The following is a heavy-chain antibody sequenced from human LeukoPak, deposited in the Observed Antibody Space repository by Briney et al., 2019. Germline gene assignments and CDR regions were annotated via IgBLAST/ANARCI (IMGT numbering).Heavy chain of an antibody. J-gene: IGHJ3*02. CDR1: GYSFTTYW. V-gene: IGHV5-51*01. D-gene: IGHD3-3*01. Sequence: GESLKISCKGSGYSFTTYWIGWVRQMPGKGLEWMGIIYPGDSNTRYSPSFQGQVTISADKSNSTAYLQWSSLKASDTAMYHCARHLRARPFDIWGQGTMVTVSS. CDR2: IYPGDSNT. CDR3: ARHLRARPFDI.